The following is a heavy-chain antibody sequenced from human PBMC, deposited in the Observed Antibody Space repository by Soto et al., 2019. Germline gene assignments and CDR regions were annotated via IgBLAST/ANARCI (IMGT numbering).Heavy chain of an antibody. D-gene: IGHD4-17*01. CDR2: ISPESDKA. V-gene: IGHV1-18*01. Sequence: VQLVQSGAEVKKPGATVRVSCKASGYTFTSFGLSWVRQAPGQGPEWMGWISPESDKATYAHKFQGRITMTTDTSTTTAYMDLRSLRSEDTAGDYVTRVLFFVSPSTVTTDAYWGQGTLVSVS. J-gene: IGHJ4*02. CDR3: TRVLFFVSPSTVTTDAY. CDR1: GYTFTSFG.